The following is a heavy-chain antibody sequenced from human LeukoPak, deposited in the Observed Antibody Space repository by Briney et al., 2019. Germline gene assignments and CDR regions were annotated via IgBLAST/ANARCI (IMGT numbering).Heavy chain of an antibody. V-gene: IGHV3-23*01. J-gene: IGHJ4*02. D-gene: IGHD2-2*02. CDR2: ISGSGSAT. CDR3: AKTEAPAAIRAGSDY. CDR1: GFTVSNYG. Sequence: GGSLRLSCAASGFTVSNYGMSWVRQAPGKGLEWVSTISGSGSATYNAGSVKGRFTTSRDNSNNTLYLQMNSLRAEDTAVYHCAKTEAPAAIRAGSDYWGQGTLVTVSS.